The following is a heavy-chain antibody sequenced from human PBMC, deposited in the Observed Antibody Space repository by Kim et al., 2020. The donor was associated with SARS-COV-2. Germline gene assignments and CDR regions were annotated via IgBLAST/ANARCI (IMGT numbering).Heavy chain of an antibody. D-gene: IGHD3-16*01. V-gene: IGHV3-43*02. J-gene: IGHJ6*02. CDR3: AKFGERHFESKYWGV. CDR1: GFTFDDYA. Sequence: GGSLRLSCAASGFTFDDYAMHWVRQAPGKGLEWVSLISGDGGSTYYADSVKGRFTISRDNSKNSLYLQMNSLRTEDTALYYCAKFGERHFESKYWGVWGQGTTVTVSS. CDR2: ISGDGGST.